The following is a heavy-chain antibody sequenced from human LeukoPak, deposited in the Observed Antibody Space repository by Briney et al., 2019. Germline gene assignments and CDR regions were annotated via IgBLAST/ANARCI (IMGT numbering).Heavy chain of an antibody. Sequence: PGGSLRLSCSASGFTFSSYAMHWVRQAPGKGLEYVSAISSNGGSTYYADSVKGRFTISRDNSKNTLYLQMSSLRAEDTAVYYCVKVPGGIVVVPGDYWGQGTLVTVSS. D-gene: IGHD3-22*01. CDR2: ISSNGGST. V-gene: IGHV3-64D*06. J-gene: IGHJ4*02. CDR1: GFTFSSYA. CDR3: VKVPGGIVVVPGDY.